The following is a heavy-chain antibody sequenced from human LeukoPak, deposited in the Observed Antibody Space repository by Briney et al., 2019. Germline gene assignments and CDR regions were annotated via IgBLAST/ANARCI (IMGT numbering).Heavy chain of an antibody. D-gene: IGHD1-26*01. CDR1: GGSISNSYY. Sequence: SETLSLTCTVSGGSISNSYYWGWIRQPPGKGLECIGSIYYSGSTYYNPSLKSRVTISVDTSKNQFSLKLSSVTAADTAVYYCARHFGGGNSDDAFDIWGRGTMVTVS. CDR2: IYYSGST. V-gene: IGHV4-39*01. J-gene: IGHJ3*02. CDR3: ARHFGGGNSDDAFDI.